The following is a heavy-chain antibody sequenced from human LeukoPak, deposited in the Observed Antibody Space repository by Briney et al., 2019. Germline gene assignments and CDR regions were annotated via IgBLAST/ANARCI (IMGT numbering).Heavy chain of an antibody. CDR2: IYYSGST. CDR1: GGSISSYY. Sequence: PSETLSLTCTVSGGSISSYYWSWIRQPPGKGLEWIGYIYYSGSTNYNPSLKSRVTISVDTSKNQFSLKLSSVTAADTAVYYCARSGFGEFDYWGQGTLVTVSS. J-gene: IGHJ4*02. D-gene: IGHD3-10*01. CDR3: ARSGFGEFDY. V-gene: IGHV4-59*01.